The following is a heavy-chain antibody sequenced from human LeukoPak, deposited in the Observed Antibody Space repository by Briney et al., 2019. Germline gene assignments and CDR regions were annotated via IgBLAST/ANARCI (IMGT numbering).Heavy chain of an antibody. J-gene: IGHJ6*03. CDR2: ISRSGTSI. V-gene: IGHV3-21*06. CDR3: ARGALLEIRWGQDYYYMDV. CDR1: GFSVYSYN. Sequence: GGSLRLSCAASGFSVYSYNMKWVRLAPGKGLEWVSYISRSGTSIYYADSVKGRFTISRDNAKNSLVLHLDSLRAEDTAMYYCARGALLEIRWGQDYYYMDVWGKGTMVSVSS. D-gene: IGHD3-3*02.